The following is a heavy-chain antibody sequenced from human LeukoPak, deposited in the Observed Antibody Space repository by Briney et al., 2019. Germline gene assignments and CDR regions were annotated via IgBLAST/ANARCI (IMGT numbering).Heavy chain of an antibody. CDR2: IWYDGSNK. Sequence: GGSLRLSCAASGFTFSSYSMNWVRQAPGKGLEWVAVIWYDGSNKYYADSVKGRFTISRDNSKNTLYLQMNSLRAEDTAVYYCAREDCSGGSCYFDYWGQGTLVTVSS. CDR3: AREDCSGGSCYFDY. J-gene: IGHJ4*02. D-gene: IGHD2-15*01. CDR1: GFTFSSYS. V-gene: IGHV3-33*08.